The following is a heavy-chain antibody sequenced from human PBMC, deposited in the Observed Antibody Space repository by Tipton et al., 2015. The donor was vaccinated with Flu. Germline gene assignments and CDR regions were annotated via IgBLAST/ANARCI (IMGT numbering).Heavy chain of an antibody. CDR1: GFTFGTYA. J-gene: IGHJ4*02. CDR2: ISSSGTTT. CDR3: AGLGYFDH. Sequence: SLRLSCAASGFTFGTYAMHWVRQAPGKGLEWISYISSSGTTTYYADSVKGRFTISRDNARNSLYLQMNSLQVEDTAVYYCAGLGYFDHWGQGTLVTVSS. V-gene: IGHV3-48*01.